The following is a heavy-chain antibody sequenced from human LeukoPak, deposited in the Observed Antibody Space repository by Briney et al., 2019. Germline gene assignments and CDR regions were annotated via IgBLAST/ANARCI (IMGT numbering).Heavy chain of an antibody. CDR2: IGSSSSNI. V-gene: IGHV3-21*01. CDR3: ARDTRHGYYDSSVYYTDV. D-gene: IGHD3-22*01. Sequence: GGSLRLSCAASGFTFSSYSMNWVRQAPGKGLEWVSAIGSSSSNIYYADSVKGRFTISRDNAKNSLYLKMNSLRAEDTAVYYCARDTRHGYYDSSVYYTDVWGNGNTVTVSS. CDR1: GFTFSSYS. J-gene: IGHJ6*03.